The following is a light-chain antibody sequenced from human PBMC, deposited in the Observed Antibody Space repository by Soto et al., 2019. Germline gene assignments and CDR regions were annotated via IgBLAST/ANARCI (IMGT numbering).Light chain of an antibody. CDR1: SSDVGGYNY. CDR3: SSYTSSSTIYV. J-gene: IGLJ1*01. Sequence: QSVLTQPASVSGSPGQSITISCTGTSSDVGGYNYVSWYQQHPGKAPKLMISDVSNRPSGVSNRFSGSKSGNTASLTISGLQAEDEADYYCSSYTSSSTIYVFGTGTKLTVL. CDR2: DVS. V-gene: IGLV2-14*01.